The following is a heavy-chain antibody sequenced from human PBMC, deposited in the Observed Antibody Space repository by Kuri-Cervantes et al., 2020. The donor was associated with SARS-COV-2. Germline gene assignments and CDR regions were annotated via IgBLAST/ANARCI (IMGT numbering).Heavy chain of an antibody. V-gene: IGHV4-59*08. CDR3: AGRNDEDYVCGSYTEYWFDP. J-gene: IGHJ5*02. D-gene: IGHD3-16*01. Sequence: GSLRLSCTVSGGSITSYYWSWNRLPPGKGLEWIGYMYYSGITNYNPSLKSRVTISVDTSKNQFSLKLSPVTAADTAVYYCAGRNDEDYVCGSYTEYWFDPWGQGTLVTVSS. CDR1: GGSITSYY. CDR2: MYYSGIT.